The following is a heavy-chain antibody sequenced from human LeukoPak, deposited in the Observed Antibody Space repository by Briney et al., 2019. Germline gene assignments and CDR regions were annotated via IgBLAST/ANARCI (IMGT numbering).Heavy chain of an antibody. D-gene: IGHD2-2*01. V-gene: IGHV4-34*01. Sequence: LRLSCAASGFTFSAYYMSWIRQAPGNGLECVGEINHSGSTNYNPSLKSRVTISVDTSKNQFSLKLSSVTAADTAVYYCARGHRQYQLLRRGWFDPWGQGTLVTVSS. CDR3: ARGHRQYQLLRRGWFDP. CDR2: INHSGST. J-gene: IGHJ5*02. CDR1: GFTFSAYY.